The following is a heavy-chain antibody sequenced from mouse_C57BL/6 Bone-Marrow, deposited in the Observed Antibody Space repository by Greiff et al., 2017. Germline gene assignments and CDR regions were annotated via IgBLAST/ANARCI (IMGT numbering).Heavy chain of an antibody. V-gene: IGHV1-72*01. CDR2: IDPTSGGT. Sequence: VQLQQSGAELVKPGASVKLSCKASGYTFTSYWMHWVKQRPGRGLEWIGRIDPTSGGTKYNEKFKSKATLTVDKPSSTAYMQLSSLTSEDSAVYYCARVYYYGSSYEDFDVWGTGTAVTVS. CDR3: ARVYYYGSSYEDFDV. D-gene: IGHD1-1*01. J-gene: IGHJ1*03. CDR1: GYTFTSYW.